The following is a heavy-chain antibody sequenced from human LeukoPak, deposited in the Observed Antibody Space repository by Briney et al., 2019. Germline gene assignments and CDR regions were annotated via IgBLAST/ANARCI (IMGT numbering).Heavy chain of an antibody. CDR2: IRYDGSNK. CDR1: GFTFSSYG. V-gene: IGHV3-30*02. CDR3: AKSGTIAALNWFDP. D-gene: IGHD6-13*01. Sequence: GGSLRLSCAASGFTFSSYGMHWVRQAPGKGLEWVAFIRYDGSNKYYADSVKGRFTISRDNSKNTLYLQMNSLGAEDTAVYYCAKSGTIAALNWFDPWGQGTLVTVSS. J-gene: IGHJ5*02.